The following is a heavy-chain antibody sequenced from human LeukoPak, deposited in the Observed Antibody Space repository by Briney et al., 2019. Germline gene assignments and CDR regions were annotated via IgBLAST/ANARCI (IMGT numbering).Heavy chain of an antibody. D-gene: IGHD6-19*01. V-gene: IGHV1-18*01. CDR2: ISAYNGNT. CDR3: ARQLAIAVAGTQYYYYYMDV. J-gene: IGHJ6*03. CDR1: GYTFTNYD. Sequence: ASVKVSCKSSGYTFTNYDINWVRQAPGLGLEWMGWISAYNGNTKYAQKLQGRVTMTTNTSTSTAYMELSSLRSEDTAVYYCARQLAIAVAGTQYYYYYMDVWGKGTTVTISS.